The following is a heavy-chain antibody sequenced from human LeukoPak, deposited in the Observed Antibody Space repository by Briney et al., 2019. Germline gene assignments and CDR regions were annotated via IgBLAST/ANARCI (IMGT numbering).Heavy chain of an antibody. CDR2: IIPIFGTA. CDR1: GGTFSSYA. D-gene: IGHD5-18*01. Sequence: VKVSCKASGGTFSSYAISWVRQAPGRGLEWMGGIIPIFGTANYAQKLQGRVTITADESTSTDYMELSSLRSEDTAVYYCARERTGYSYGHPPPYYCDYWGQGTLVTVST. J-gene: IGHJ4*02. CDR3: ARERTGYSYGHPPPYYCDY. V-gene: IGHV1-69*13.